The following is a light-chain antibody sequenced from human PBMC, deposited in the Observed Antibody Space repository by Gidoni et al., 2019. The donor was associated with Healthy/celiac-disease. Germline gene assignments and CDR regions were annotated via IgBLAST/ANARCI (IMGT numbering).Light chain of an antibody. CDR1: QDISNY. CDR3: QQYDNLTFT. J-gene: IGKJ3*01. Sequence: DIQMTPSPSSLSASVGDSVTITCQASQDISNYLNWYQQKPVKAPKLLIYDSSNLETGVPSRFSGSGSGTDFTLTISSLQPEDIATYYCQQYDNLTFTFGPGTKVDIK. CDR2: DSS. V-gene: IGKV1-33*01.